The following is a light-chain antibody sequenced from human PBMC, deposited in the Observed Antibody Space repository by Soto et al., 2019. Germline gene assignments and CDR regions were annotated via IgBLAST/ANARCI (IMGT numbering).Light chain of an antibody. Sequence: EIVLTQSPATLSLSPGERATLSCRASQSVSSYLAWYQQKPGQPPRLLIYDASNRATGIPARFSGGGSGTDFTLTITSLEPDDFAVYYCQQRSNWPRLTFGGGTKVEIK. J-gene: IGKJ4*01. CDR1: QSVSSY. CDR2: DAS. CDR3: QQRSNWPRLT. V-gene: IGKV3-11*01.